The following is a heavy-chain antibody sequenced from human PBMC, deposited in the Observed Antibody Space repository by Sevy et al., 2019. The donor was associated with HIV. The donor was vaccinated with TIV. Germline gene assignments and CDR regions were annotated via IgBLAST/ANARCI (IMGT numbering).Heavy chain of an antibody. V-gene: IGHV4-59*13. Sequence: SETLSLTCTVSGGSISSYYWSWIRQPPGKGLEWIGYIYYSGSTNYNPSLKSRVTISVDTSKNQFSLKVSSVTAADTAVYYCARAQGDYDILTGYYRPWYFDYWGQGTLVTVSS. CDR1: GGSISSYY. J-gene: IGHJ4*02. CDR2: IYYSGST. D-gene: IGHD3-9*01. CDR3: ARAQGDYDILTGYYRPWYFDY.